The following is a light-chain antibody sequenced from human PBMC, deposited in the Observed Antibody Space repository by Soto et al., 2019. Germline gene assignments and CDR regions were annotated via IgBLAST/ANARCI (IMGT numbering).Light chain of an antibody. Sequence: VLTQRASLSGSPGQSITISCTGTSSDVGGYKYVSWYQQHPGKAPKLMIYEVSNRPSGVSNRFSGSKSGNTASLTISGLQAEDEADYYCSSYTSSSTPYVFGTGTKVTVL. CDR2: EVS. V-gene: IGLV2-14*01. CDR1: SSDVGGYKY. J-gene: IGLJ1*01. CDR3: SSYTSSSTPYV.